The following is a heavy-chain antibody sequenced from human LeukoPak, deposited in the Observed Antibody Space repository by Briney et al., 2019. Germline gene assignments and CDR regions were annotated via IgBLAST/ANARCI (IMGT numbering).Heavy chain of an antibody. D-gene: IGHD3-9*01. CDR2: VSGSGGST. CDR3: AKDRTFDWSPNDY. V-gene: IGHV3-23*01. J-gene: IGHJ4*02. Sequence: GGSLRLSCSASGFTFSSYSMNWVRQAPGKGLEWVSGVSGSGGSTYYTDPVKGRFTISRDNSKNTLYLQMNSLRAEDTAVYYCAKDRTFDWSPNDYWGQGTLVTVST. CDR1: GFTFSSYS.